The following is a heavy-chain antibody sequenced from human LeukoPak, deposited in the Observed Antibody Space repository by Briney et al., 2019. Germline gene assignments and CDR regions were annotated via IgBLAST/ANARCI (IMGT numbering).Heavy chain of an antibody. J-gene: IGHJ4*02. CDR3: ARDSLICNTTTCVKFDF. D-gene: IGHD2-8*01. CDR2: ISAGSDTI. V-gene: IGHV3-48*04. CDR1: GFAFSSHN. Sequence: GGSLRLSCVASGFAFSSHNMHWVRQAPGKGPEWVSYISAGSDTIYYADSVKGRFTISRDNARNSLFLQMSSLRAEDTAVYYCARDSLICNTTTCVKFDFWGQGTLVAVSS.